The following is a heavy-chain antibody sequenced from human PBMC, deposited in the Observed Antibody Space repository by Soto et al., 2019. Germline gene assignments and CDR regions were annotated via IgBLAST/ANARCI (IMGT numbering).Heavy chain of an antibody. V-gene: IGHV4-31*03. Sequence: SETLSLTCTVSGGSITTGGYYWSWIRQLPGKGLEWIGHRYYSESTYYNPSLKSRVSISLGTSKNQFSLKLSFVTAADTAMYYCARTKCSGGSCYSWSLDYWGQGTPVTVSS. CDR3: ARTKCSGGSCYSWSLDY. J-gene: IGHJ4*02. CDR2: RYYSEST. D-gene: IGHD2-15*01. CDR1: GGSITTGGYY.